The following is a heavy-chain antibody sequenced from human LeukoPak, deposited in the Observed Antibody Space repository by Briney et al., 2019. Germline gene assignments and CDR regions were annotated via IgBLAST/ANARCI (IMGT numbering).Heavy chain of an antibody. D-gene: IGHD5-24*01. V-gene: IGHV3-64*01. CDR1: GFTFSLYS. CDR2: IRSSGGST. J-gene: IGHJ4*02. Sequence: PGGSLRLSYAASGFTFSLYSMHWVRQAPGKGLEYVSSIRSSGGSTYYANSVKGRFTISRDNSKNTLYLQMGSLRGEDMAVYYCARESLDDYNPLDYWGQGTLVTVSS. CDR3: ARESLDDYNPLDY.